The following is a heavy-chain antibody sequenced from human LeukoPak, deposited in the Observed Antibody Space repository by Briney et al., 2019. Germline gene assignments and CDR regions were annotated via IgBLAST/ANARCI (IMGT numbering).Heavy chain of an antibody. CDR2: INANSGGT. D-gene: IGHD5-18*01. Sequence: ASVKVSCKASGYTFTGYYMHWVRQAPGQGLEWMGWINANSGGTDYAQKFQDRVTMTRDTSISTAYMELTRLRSDDTAVYYCARDTTMITYWFDPWGQGTLVTVSS. CDR1: GYTFTGYY. V-gene: IGHV1-2*02. J-gene: IGHJ5*02. CDR3: ARDTTMITYWFDP.